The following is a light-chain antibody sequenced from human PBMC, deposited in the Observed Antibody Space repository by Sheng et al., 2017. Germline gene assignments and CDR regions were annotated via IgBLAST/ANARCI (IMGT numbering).Light chain of an antibody. J-gene: IGLJ2*01. CDR3: SSYAGSHVV. CDR2: EVI. CDR1: SSDVGGYNY. V-gene: IGLV2-8*01. Sequence: QSALTQPPSASGSPGQSVTISCTGTSSDVGGYNYVSWYQQHPGKAPKLMIYEVIKRPSGVPDRFSASRSGNTASLTVSGLRAEDEADYYCSSYAGSHVVFGGGPRLTVL.